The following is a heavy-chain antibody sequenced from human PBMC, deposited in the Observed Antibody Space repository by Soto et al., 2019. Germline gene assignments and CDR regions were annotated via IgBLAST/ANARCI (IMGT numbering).Heavy chain of an antibody. Sequence: EVQLVESGGGLVKPGGSLRLSCAASGFTFSSYSMNWVRQAPGKGLEWVSSISGSSSYIYYADSVKGRFTISRDNAKNPLYLQMNSLRAEDTAVYYCARDYYDSSGYLSPLDYWGQGTLVTVSS. CDR1: GFTFSSYS. V-gene: IGHV3-21*01. CDR3: ARDYYDSSGYLSPLDY. D-gene: IGHD3-22*01. J-gene: IGHJ4*02. CDR2: ISGSSSYI.